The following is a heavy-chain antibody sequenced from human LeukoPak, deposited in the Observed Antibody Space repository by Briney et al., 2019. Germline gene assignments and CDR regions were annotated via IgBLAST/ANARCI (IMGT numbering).Heavy chain of an antibody. V-gene: IGHV4-61*01. D-gene: IGHD3-22*01. CDR3: ARVGSSGYYRYYFDC. J-gene: IGHJ4*02. CDR2: IYYSGST. Sequence: PSETLSLTCTVSGGSVSSGNYYWSWIRQPPGKGLEWIGYIYYSGSTNYNPSLKSRVTISVDTSKNQFSLKLSSVTAADTAVYYCARVGSSGYYRYYFDCWGQGTLVTVSS. CDR1: GGSVSSGNYY.